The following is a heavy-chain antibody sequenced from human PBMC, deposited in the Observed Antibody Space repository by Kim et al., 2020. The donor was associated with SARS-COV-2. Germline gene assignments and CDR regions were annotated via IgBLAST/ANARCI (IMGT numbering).Heavy chain of an antibody. CDR1: GGTFSSYA. D-gene: IGHD2-15*01. CDR3: ARGSVAIKNPFDY. J-gene: IGHJ4*02. V-gene: IGHV1-69*13. Sequence: SVKVSCKASGGTFSSYAISWVRQAPGQGLEWMGGIIPIFGTANYAQKFQGRVTITADESTSTAYMELSSLRSEDTAVYYCARGSVAIKNPFDYWGQGTLVTVSS. CDR2: IIPIFGTA.